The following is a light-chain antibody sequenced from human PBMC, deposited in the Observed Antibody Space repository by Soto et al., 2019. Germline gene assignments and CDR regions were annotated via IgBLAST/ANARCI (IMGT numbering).Light chain of an antibody. J-gene: IGLJ2*01. CDR2: DVS. CDR3: TSYTTSSTLV. Sequence: QSVLTQPASVSGSPGQSITISCAGTSSDIGNYNYVSWYQQYPGKAPKLMIYDVSSRPSGVSSRFSGSKSGNTASLTTSGLQAEDEADYYCTSYTTSSTLVFGGGTKLTVL. V-gene: IGLV2-14*01. CDR1: SSDIGNYNY.